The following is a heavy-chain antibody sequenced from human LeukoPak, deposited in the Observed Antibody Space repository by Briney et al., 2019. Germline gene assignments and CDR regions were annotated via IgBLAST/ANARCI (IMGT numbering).Heavy chain of an antibody. Sequence: PGGSLRLSCAASGFTFSNAWMSWVRQAPGKGLEWVAVIWNDGRNKYYADSVKGRFTISRDNSKNTLYLQMNSLRVEDTAVYYCAKDRGRTWVQVANWGQGTLVTVSP. V-gene: IGHV3-33*06. CDR1: GFTFSNAW. CDR2: IWNDGRNK. J-gene: IGHJ4*02. CDR3: AKDRGRTWVQVAN. D-gene: IGHD2-15*01.